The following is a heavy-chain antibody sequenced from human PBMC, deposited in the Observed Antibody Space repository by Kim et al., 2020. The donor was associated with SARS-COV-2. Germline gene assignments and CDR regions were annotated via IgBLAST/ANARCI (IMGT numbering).Heavy chain of an antibody. Sequence: GGSLRLSCAASGFTFSSHWMNWVRQAPGKGLEWVASIKKDGSEKYYVDSVKGRFTISRDNAKNSLFLQMNSLTAEDTAVYYCVKDADWASAYWGQGALVTVSS. V-gene: IGHV3-7*01. CDR3: VKDADWASAY. D-gene: IGHD3-9*01. J-gene: IGHJ4*02. CDR2: IKKDGSEK. CDR1: GFTFSSHW.